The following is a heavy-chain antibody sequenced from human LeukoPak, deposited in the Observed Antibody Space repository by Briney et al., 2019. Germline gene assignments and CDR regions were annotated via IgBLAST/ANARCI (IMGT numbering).Heavy chain of an antibody. J-gene: IGHJ6*02. V-gene: IGHV3-13*01. CDR2: IGTAGDT. D-gene: IGHD1-26*01. CDR1: GFTFSSYD. Sequence: GGSPRLSCAASGFTFSSYDMHWVRQATGKGLEWVSAIGTAGDTYYPGSVKGRFTISRENAKNSLYLQMNSLRAGDTAVYYCARVGAGDGMDVWGQGTTVTVSS. CDR3: ARVGAGDGMDV.